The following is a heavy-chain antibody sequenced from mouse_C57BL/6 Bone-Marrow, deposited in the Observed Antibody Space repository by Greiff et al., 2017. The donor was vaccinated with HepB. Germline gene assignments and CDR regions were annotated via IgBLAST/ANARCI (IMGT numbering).Heavy chain of an antibody. D-gene: IGHD2-1*01. V-gene: IGHV5-9-1*02. CDR1: GFTFSSYA. CDR2: ISSGGDYI. J-gene: IGHJ1*03. Sequence: EVMLVESGEGLVKPGGSLKLSCAASGFTFSSYAMSWVRQTPEKRLEWVAYISSGGDYIYYADTVKGRFTISRDNARNTLYLQMSSLKSEDTAMYYCTREAIYYGILYWYFDVWGTGTTVTVSS. CDR3: TREAIYYGILYWYFDV.